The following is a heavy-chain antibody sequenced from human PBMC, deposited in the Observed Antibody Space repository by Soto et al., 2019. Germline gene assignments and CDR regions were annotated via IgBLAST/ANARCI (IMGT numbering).Heavy chain of an antibody. CDR3: ARAPTDIVVVPAAGQSSGWSAFDF. CDR1: GYTFPSYG. Sequence: AVKVSCKDSGYTFPSYGICWLRQAPGQRLEGVGWISAYNGNTNYAQKLQGRVTMTTDTSTSTAYMELRSLRSDDTAVYYCARAPTDIVVVPAAGQSSGWSAFDFWGQGTLVTVSS. V-gene: IGHV1-18*04. D-gene: IGHD2-2*01. CDR2: ISAYNGNT. J-gene: IGHJ4*02.